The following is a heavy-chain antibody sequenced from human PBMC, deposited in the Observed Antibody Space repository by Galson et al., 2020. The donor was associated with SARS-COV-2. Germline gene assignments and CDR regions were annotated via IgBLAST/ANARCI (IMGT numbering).Heavy chain of an antibody. CDR2: IYYSGST. CDR1: GGSINSYY. Sequence: SETLSLTCTVSGGSINSYYWSWIRQPPGKGLEWIGYIYYSGSTNYNPSLKSRVTISIDTSKKQFSLKLSSVTAADTAVYYCARHIMQWLTHDAFNIWGKGTMVTVSS. V-gene: IGHV4-59*08. D-gene: IGHD6-19*01. CDR3: ARHIMQWLTHDAFNI. J-gene: IGHJ3*02.